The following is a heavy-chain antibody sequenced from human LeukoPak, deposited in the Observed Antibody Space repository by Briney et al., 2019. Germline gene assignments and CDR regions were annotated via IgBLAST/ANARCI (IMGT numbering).Heavy chain of an antibody. V-gene: IGHV4-28*05. CDR1: GYSISSRNW. CDR3: ARNPEIAAFED. CDR2: IHPDGRI. D-gene: IGHD1-14*01. J-gene: IGHJ4*02. Sequence: PSETLSLTCAVSGYSISSRNWWGCIRQPPGKGLEWIGYIHPDGRIHYNPSLKSRVSMSLDTSKNQFSLKLTSVTAVDTAVYYCARNPEIAAFEDWGQGTLVTVSS.